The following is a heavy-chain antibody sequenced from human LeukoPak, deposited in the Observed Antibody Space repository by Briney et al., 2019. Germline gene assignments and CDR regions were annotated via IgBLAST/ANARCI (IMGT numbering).Heavy chain of an antibody. CDR3: AKSPQWELYLFDY. J-gene: IGHJ4*02. CDR1: GFTFSSYA. CDR2: ISGSGGST. V-gene: IGHV3-23*01. D-gene: IGHD1-26*01. Sequence: GGSLRLSCAASGFTFSSYAMSWVRQAPGKGLGWVSAISGSGGSTYYADSVKGRFTISRDNSKNTLYLQMNSLRAEDTAVYYCAKSPQWELYLFDYWGQGTLVTVSS.